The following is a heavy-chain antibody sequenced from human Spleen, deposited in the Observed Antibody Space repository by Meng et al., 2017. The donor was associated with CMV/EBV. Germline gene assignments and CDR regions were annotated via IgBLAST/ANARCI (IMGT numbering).Heavy chain of an antibody. V-gene: IGHV3-53*01. D-gene: IGHD3-10*01. J-gene: IGHJ4*02. CDR3: ARYYGAGSYCGDS. CDR1: GFTVSSNY. Sequence: EALKISCAGSGFTVSSNYMSWVRQAPGKGLEWVSVIFTEGRTHYADSVKGRFTVSRDSSKTILYLQMNSLRAEDTAVYYCARYYGAGSYCGDSWGQGTLVTVSS. CDR2: IFTEGRT.